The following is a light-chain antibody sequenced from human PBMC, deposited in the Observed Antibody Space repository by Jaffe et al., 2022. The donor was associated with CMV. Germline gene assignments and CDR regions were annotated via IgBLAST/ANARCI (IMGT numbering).Light chain of an antibody. CDR3: CSYAVSGTWM. Sequence: QSALTQPASVSGSPGQSITISCTGTTSDVGNYNLVSWYQQHPGKAPELMIYEVTKRPSGVSDRFSGSKSGNTASLTISGLQAEDEADYYCCSYAVSGTWMFGGGTKVTVL. J-gene: IGLJ3*02. CDR2: EVT. CDR1: TSDVGNYNL. V-gene: IGLV2-23*02.